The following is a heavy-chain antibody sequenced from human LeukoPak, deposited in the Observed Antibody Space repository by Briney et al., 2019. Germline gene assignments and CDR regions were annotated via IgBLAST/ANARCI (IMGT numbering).Heavy chain of an antibody. CDR2: IYSGGST. CDR1: GFTVSSNY. Sequence: GGSLRLSCAASGFTVSSNYMSWVRQAPGTGLEWVSIIYSGGSTYYADSVKGRFTISRDNSKNMLYLQMNDLRAEDTVVYYCARDHYPNNWFDPWGQGTLVTVSS. CDR3: ARDHYPNNWFDP. V-gene: IGHV3-53*01. D-gene: IGHD1-26*01. J-gene: IGHJ5*02.